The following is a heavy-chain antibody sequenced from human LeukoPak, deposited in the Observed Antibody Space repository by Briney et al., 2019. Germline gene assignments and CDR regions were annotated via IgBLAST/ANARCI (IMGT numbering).Heavy chain of an antibody. CDR2: IKQDGSEK. D-gene: IGHD4-17*01. J-gene: IGHJ5*02. CDR3: ARLITVTTDWFDP. CDR1: GFTFSSYW. V-gene: IGHV3-7*01. Sequence: PGGSLRLSCAAAGFTFSSYWMSWVRQAPGKGLEWVANIKQDGSEKYCVDSVKGRFTISRDNVKNSLYLQMNSLRVEDTAVYYCARLITVTTDWFDPWGQGTLVTVSS.